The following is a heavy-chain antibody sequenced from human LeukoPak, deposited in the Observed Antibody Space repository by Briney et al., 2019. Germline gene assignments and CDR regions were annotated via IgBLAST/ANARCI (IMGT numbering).Heavy chain of an antibody. D-gene: IGHD2-2*01. V-gene: IGHV1-46*01. J-gene: IGHJ6*03. Sequence: GASVKVSCKASGYTFTSYYIHWVRQAPGQGLEWMGIINPRGDNTNYAQKFQGRVTMTRNTSISTAYMELSSLRSEDAAVYYCAREGDCSSTSCSTNYYYYYMDVWGKGTTVTISS. CDR3: AREGDCSSTSCSTNYYYYYMDV. CDR1: GYTFTSYY. CDR2: INPRGDNT.